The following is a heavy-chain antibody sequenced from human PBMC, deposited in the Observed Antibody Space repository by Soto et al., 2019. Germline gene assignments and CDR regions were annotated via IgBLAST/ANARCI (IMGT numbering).Heavy chain of an antibody. V-gene: IGHV1-69*02. Sequence: QVQLVQSGAEVKKPGSSVKVSCKASGGTFSSYTISWVRQAPGQGLEWMGRIIPILGIANYAQKFQGRVTIHADKSTSTAYMELSSLRSEDTAVYYCAGLGYCSGGSCYFGLYYYMDVWGKGTTVTVSS. CDR2: IIPILGIA. J-gene: IGHJ6*03. CDR1: GGTFSSYT. D-gene: IGHD2-15*01. CDR3: AGLGYCSGGSCYFGLYYYMDV.